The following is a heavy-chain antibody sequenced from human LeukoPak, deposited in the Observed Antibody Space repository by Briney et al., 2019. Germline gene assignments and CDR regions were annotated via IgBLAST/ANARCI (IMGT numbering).Heavy chain of an antibody. V-gene: IGHV1-2*02. Sequence: ASVKVSCKTSGFTFTGYYIHWVRQAPGQRPEWMGWINPSSGGTDYAQKFQGRVTMTRDTSISTAYMELSRLRSDDTAVYYCAREYIAAAGDDAFDIWGQGTMVTVSS. CDR3: AREYIAAAGDDAFDI. D-gene: IGHD6-13*01. CDR1: GFTFTGYY. CDR2: INPSSGGT. J-gene: IGHJ3*02.